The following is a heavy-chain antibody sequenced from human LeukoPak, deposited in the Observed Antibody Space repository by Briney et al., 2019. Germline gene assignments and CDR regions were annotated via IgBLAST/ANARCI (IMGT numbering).Heavy chain of an antibody. V-gene: IGHV3-30-3*02. Sequence: PGRSLRLSCAASGFTFSSYAMHWVRQAPGKGLEWVAVILYDGGNAHYADSVRGRFTISRDNPKNTLWLQMNSLTPDDTAVYYWAQGEFSGLDYWGQGTLVTVSS. D-gene: IGHD5-12*01. CDR1: GFTFSSYA. CDR2: ILYDGGNA. CDR3: AQGEFSGLDY. J-gene: IGHJ4*02.